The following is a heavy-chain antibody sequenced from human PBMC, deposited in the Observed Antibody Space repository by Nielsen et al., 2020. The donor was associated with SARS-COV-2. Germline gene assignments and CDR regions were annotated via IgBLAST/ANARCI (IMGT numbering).Heavy chain of an antibody. Sequence: SETLSLTCTVSGGSINSGSYYWSWIRQPPGEGLEWVGYVYYTGSTNYNPSLKSRVTISVDTSKNQFSLKLSSVTAADTAVYYCATERSGVVPGPLGIGPWYIYYYMDVWGKGTTVTVSS. J-gene: IGHJ6*03. V-gene: IGHV4-61*01. CDR1: GGSINSGSYY. CDR3: ATERSGVVPGPLGIGPWYIYYYMDV. CDR2: VYYTGST. D-gene: IGHD2-2*01.